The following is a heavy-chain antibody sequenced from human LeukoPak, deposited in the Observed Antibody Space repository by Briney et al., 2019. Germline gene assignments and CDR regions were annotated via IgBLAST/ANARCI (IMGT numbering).Heavy chain of an antibody. Sequence: GESLKISCKASGYSFTTYWIGWVRQVPGKGLEWVGIIYPADSTAKYSPSFQGQVTISADKSISTAYLQWSSLKASDTAMYYCARSNGGYFDYWGQGTLVTVSS. CDR3: ARSNGGYFDY. CDR1: GYSFTTYW. J-gene: IGHJ4*02. CDR2: IYPADSTA. V-gene: IGHV5-51*01. D-gene: IGHD1-1*01.